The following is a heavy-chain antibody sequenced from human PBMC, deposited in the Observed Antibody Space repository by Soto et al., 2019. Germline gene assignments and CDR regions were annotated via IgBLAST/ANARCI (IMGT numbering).Heavy chain of an antibody. CDR1: GYTFNTYG. V-gene: IGHV3-30*18. CDR2: TSYDGSNK. Sequence: GGSLRLSCSASGYTFNTYGMYWVSPAPGKGLEWVAVTSYDGSNKDYADSVKGRFIISRDNFRNTLYLQMNSLRAEDTAVYYCAKDRANAWAFDMWGQGTMVTVSS. CDR3: AKDRANAWAFDM. D-gene: IGHD5-12*01. J-gene: IGHJ3*02.